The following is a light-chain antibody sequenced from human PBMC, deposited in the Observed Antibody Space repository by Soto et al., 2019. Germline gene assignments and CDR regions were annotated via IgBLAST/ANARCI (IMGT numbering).Light chain of an antibody. Sequence: EIVMTQSPATLPLSTGDRATLSCRASQSVSSYLAWYPQNTGQAPRLLIYGASKRATGIPATFSGSGSGTECTLTISSLQSEYFAVYYCQQYTNWTFGQGTQVDIK. CDR1: QSVSSY. CDR2: GAS. V-gene: IGKV3-15*01. CDR3: QQYTNWT. J-gene: IGKJ1*01.